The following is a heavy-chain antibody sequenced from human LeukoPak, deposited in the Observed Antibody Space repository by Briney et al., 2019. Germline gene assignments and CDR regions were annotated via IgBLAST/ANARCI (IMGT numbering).Heavy chain of an antibody. D-gene: IGHD2-2*01. V-gene: IGHV3-7*04. J-gene: IGHJ4*02. CDR3: TRGGNANFDC. Sequence: GGSLRLSCDASGFTFSSYWMSWVRQAPGKGLEWVANIKQDASEKYYVDSVKGRFTISRDNAKNSLYPQMNSLRAEDMAVYYCTRGGNANFDCWGQGTLVTVSS. CDR2: IKQDASEK. CDR1: GFTFSSYW.